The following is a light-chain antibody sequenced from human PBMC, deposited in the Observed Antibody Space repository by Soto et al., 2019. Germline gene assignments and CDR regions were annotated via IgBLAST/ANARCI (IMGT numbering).Light chain of an antibody. CDR2: DAS. CDR1: RSVSSY. Sequence: DIVLTQSPATLALCPESSATLPSRATRSVSSYLAWYQQKPGQAPRLLIYDASSRPTDIPARFSGSGSGTDFTLTISSLEPEDFALYYCQQRSSWPITFGQGTRLEIK. V-gene: IGKV3-11*01. CDR3: QQRSSWPIT. J-gene: IGKJ5*01.